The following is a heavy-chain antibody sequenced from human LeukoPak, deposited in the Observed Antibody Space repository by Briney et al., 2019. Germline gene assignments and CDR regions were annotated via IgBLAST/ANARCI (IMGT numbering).Heavy chain of an antibody. V-gene: IGHV4-4*07. CDR1: GASISSYY. J-gene: IGHJ6*04. CDR2: IDGSGNT. Sequence: PSETLSLTCTVSGASISSYYWSWIRQPAGKGLEWIGRIDGSGNTNYNPSLKSRISVSVDTSKNQVSLKLSYVTAADTAVYYCAKNRPEDVWGKGTTVTVSS. CDR3: AKNRPEDV.